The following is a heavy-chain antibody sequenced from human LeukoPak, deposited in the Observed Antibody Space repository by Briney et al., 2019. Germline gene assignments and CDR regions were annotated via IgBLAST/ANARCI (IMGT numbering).Heavy chain of an antibody. Sequence: SETLSLTCIVSGGSISTSSYYWGWIRQPPGKGLEWIGYIYYSGSTNYNPSLKSRVTISVDTSKNQFSLKLSSVTAADTAVYYCARDLGGSYFDYWGQGTLVTVSS. CDR3: ARDLGGSYFDY. D-gene: IGHD1-26*01. V-gene: IGHV4-61*01. CDR1: GGSISTSSYY. CDR2: IYYSGST. J-gene: IGHJ4*02.